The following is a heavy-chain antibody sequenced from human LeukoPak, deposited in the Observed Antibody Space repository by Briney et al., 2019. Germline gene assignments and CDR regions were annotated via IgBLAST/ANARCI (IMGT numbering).Heavy chain of an antibody. J-gene: IGHJ4*01. CDR3: GRDPNGEYVGALGY. CDR1: GCTFSSYA. CDR2: VTSRGGGT. D-gene: IGHD4-17*01. Sequence: PGGSLRLSCTDSGCTFSSYALAWVRQAPGKGLEWVAAVTSRGGGTHYADSVKGRFTIARDNSKNTIHLQMNSLRADDTAIYYCGRDPNGEYVGALGYWGRGTLVTVSS. V-gene: IGHV3-23*01.